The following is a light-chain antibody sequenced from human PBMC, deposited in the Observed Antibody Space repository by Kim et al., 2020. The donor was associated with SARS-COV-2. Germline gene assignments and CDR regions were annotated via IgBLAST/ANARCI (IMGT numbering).Light chain of an antibody. CDR2: GKD. CDR1: SLRSDY. Sequence: AEGQTGRITCQGDSLRSDYASRYKQKPGQAPVVVIYGKDNRPSGIPDRFSGSRSGNTASLTITGAQAEDEADDYCSARDSSGNHRVFGGGTQLTVL. J-gene: IGLJ3*02. V-gene: IGLV3-19*01. CDR3: SARDSSGNHRV.